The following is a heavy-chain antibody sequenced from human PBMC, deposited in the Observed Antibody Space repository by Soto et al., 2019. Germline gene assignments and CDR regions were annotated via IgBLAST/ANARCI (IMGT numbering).Heavy chain of an antibody. CDR3: ARKSSSSSWFDP. CDR2: ISGYNGNT. D-gene: IGHD6-6*01. J-gene: IGHJ5*02. CDR1: GYTFSNYG. V-gene: IGHV1-18*01. Sequence: QVRLVQSGAEVKKPGASVKVSCKASGYTFSNYGISWVRQAPGQGLEWMGWISGYNGNTNYAQNFQGRVTMTADPSTRTAYMDLRSLRSDDTAVYFCARKSSSSSWFDPWGQGTLVTVSS.